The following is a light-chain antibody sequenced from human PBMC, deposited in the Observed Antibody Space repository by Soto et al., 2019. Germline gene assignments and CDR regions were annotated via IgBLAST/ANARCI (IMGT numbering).Light chain of an antibody. J-gene: IGKJ1*01. CDR2: GAS. CDR1: QSVSSN. CDR3: QQYNNRPQT. V-gene: IGKV3-15*01. Sequence: IVRTQSPATLSLSPGERATLSCRASQSVSSNLAWYKQKPGQAPRLLSYGASTRATGIPARFSGSGSGTDFTLTISSLKSEDFAVYYCQQYNNRPQTFGQGTKVDIK.